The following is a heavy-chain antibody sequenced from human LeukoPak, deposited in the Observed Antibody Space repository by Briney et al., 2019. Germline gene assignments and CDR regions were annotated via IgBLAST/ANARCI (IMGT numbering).Heavy chain of an antibody. CDR3: ASRVEYCGGDCTYYFDY. V-gene: IGHV4-59*01. Sequence: SETLSLTCTVSGGSISSYYWSWVGQPPGKGLEGMGYIYYSAITNYTPSLYSRVTISVHTSKTQFSLKLSSVTAADTAVYYCASRVEYCGGDCTYYFDYWGQGTLVTVSS. D-gene: IGHD2-21*02. CDR2: IYYSAIT. CDR1: GGSISSYY. J-gene: IGHJ4*02.